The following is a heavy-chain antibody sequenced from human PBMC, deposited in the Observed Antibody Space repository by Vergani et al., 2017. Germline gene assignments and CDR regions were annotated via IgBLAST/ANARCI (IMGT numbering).Heavy chain of an antibody. V-gene: IGHV1-46*01. D-gene: IGHD6-6*01. J-gene: IGHJ3*02. Sequence: HVQLVQSGAEVKKPGASVKVSCKASGYTFTSYYMHWVRQAPGQGLEWMGIINPSGGSTSYAQKLQGRVTMTRDTSTSTVYMELSSLRSEDTAVYYCARGPPRIAARPGNAFDIWGQGTMVTVSS. CDR1: GYTFTSYY. CDR2: INPSGGST. CDR3: ARGPPRIAARPGNAFDI.